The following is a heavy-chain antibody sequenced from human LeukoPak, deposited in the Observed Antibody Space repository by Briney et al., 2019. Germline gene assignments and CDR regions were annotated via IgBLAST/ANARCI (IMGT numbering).Heavy chain of an antibody. CDR3: ARVRGSRGAFDI. V-gene: IGHV4-30-4*08. D-gene: IGHD6-19*01. Sequence: PSQTLSLTCTVSGGSISSGDYYWSWIRQPPGKGLEWIGYIYYSGSTYYNPSLKSRVTISVDTSKNQFSLKLSSVTAADTAVYYCARVRGSRGAFDIWGQGTMVTVSS. CDR1: GGSISSGDYY. CDR2: IYYSGST. J-gene: IGHJ3*02.